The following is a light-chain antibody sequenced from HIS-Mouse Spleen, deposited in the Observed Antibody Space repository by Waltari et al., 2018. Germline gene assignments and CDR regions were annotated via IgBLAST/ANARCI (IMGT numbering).Light chain of an antibody. CDR1: ALPKQS. V-gene: IGLV3-25*03. CDR3: QSADSSGTYWV. Sequence: SYELTQPPSVSVSPGQTARITCSGDALPKQSSYGYQQKPGQAPGLVIYKDSERPSGIPERFSGSSSGTTVTLTISGVQAEDEADYYCQSADSSGTYWVFGGGTKLTVL. J-gene: IGLJ3*02. CDR2: KDS.